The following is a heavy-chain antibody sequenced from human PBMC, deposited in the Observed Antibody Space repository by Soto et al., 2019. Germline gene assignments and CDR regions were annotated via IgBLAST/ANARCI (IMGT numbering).Heavy chain of an antibody. CDR1: GFTFSSYW. V-gene: IGHV3-7*01. CDR3: ARSGQLVEFDY. Sequence: EVQLVESGGGLVQPGGSLRLSCAASGFTFSSYWMSWVGQAPGKGLEWVANIKQDGSEKYYVDSVKGRFTISRDNAKNALYLQMNSLRAEDTAVYYCARSGQLVEFDYWGQGTLVTVSS. D-gene: IGHD6-6*01. J-gene: IGHJ4*02. CDR2: IKQDGSEK.